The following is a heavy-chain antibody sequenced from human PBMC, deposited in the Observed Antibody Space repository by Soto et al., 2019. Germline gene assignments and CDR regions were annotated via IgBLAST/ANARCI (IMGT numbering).Heavy chain of an antibody. V-gene: IGHV3-48*02. J-gene: IGHJ6*03. Sequence: EVQLVESGGGLIQPGGSLRLSCAASAFTFSAYSMNWVRQAPGKGLEWVSYISSTSDTIHYTDSVKGRFTISRDNARNSLQLQKNRLRDENTAVYYGARASIGSATFYYMDVWGKGTTVTVSS. CDR2: ISSTSDTI. CDR1: AFTFSAYS. D-gene: IGHD6-25*01. CDR3: ARASIGSATFYYMDV.